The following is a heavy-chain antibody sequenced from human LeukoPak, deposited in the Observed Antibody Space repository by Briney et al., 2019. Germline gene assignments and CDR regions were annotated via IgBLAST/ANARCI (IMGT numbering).Heavy chain of an antibody. CDR1: GFPFSIYA. V-gene: IGHV3-7*01. CDR3: ARWSLGDY. J-gene: IGHJ4*02. CDR2: IKPDGSDQ. Sequence: GGSLRLSCAASGFPFSIYAMSWVRQAPGKGLEWVANIKPDGSDQYYVDSVKGRFTISRDNAKNSLYLQMNSLRAEDTAVYYCARWSLGDYWGQGTLVTVSS. D-gene: IGHD1-26*01.